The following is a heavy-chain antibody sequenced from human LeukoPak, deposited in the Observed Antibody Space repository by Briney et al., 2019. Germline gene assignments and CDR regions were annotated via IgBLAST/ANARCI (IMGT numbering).Heavy chain of an antibody. J-gene: IGHJ3*02. CDR3: ARVRYGGNLDAFDI. D-gene: IGHD4-23*01. V-gene: IGHV3-30*07. Sequence: SRDNSKNTLYLQMNSLRAEDTAVYYCARVRYGGNLDAFDIWGQGTMVTVSS.